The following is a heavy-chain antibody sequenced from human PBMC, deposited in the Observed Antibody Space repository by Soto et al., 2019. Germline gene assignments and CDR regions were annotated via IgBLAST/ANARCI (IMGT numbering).Heavy chain of an antibody. J-gene: IGHJ4*02. CDR2: ISGSSTFV. D-gene: IGHD2-15*01. CDR1: GFTFSSKT. CDR3: ARETCCGSSCYCRH. Sequence: GGSLRLSCAASGFTFSSKTMTWDRQAHGKGLEWVSSISGSSTFVYYADSVKGRFTITRDNTNNSLTLQMNSLRAGDTAVYDYARETCCGSSCYCRHWGQGTLVTVSS. V-gene: IGHV3-21*01.